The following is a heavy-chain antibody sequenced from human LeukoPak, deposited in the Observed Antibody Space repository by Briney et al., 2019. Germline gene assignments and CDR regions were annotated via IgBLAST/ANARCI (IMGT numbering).Heavy chain of an antibody. Sequence: SETLSLTCTVSGGSISSYYWSWIRQPPGKGLEGIGYIYYSGSTNYNPSLKTRVTISVDTSKNQFSLKLSSVTAADTAVYYCARAARYFDWLAHPLYFDYWGQGTLVTVSS. J-gene: IGHJ4*02. D-gene: IGHD3-9*01. CDR2: IYYSGST. CDR3: ARAARYFDWLAHPLYFDY. CDR1: GGSISSYY. V-gene: IGHV4-59*01.